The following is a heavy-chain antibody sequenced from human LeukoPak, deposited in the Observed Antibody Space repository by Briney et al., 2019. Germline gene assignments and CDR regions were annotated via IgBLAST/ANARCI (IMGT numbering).Heavy chain of an antibody. D-gene: IGHD6-25*01. CDR2: IYYSGST. CDR3: AKRRRRHADAFDI. J-gene: IGHJ3*02. Sequence: PSETLSLTCTVSGGSISSSSYYWGWIRQPPGKGLEWIGSIYYSGSTYYNPSLKSRVTISVDTSKNQFSLKLSSVTAADSAVYYCAKRRRRHADAFDIWGQGTMVTVSS. V-gene: IGHV4-39*01. CDR1: GGSISSSSYY.